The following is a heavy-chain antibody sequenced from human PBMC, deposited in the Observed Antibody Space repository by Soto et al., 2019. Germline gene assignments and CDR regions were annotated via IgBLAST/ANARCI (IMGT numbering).Heavy chain of an antibody. Sequence: ETLSLTCAVSGGSISSGAYSWSWIRQAPGKGLEWVSAISGSGGSTYYADSVKGRFTISRDNSKNTLYLQMNSLRAEDTAVYYCAKDLGGWDTAMDYESPASDIVGATYFDYWGQGTLVTVSS. J-gene: IGHJ4*02. CDR3: AKDLGGWDTAMDYESPASDIVGATYFDY. CDR1: GGSISSGAYS. V-gene: IGHV3-23*01. D-gene: IGHD5-18*01. CDR2: ISGSGGST.